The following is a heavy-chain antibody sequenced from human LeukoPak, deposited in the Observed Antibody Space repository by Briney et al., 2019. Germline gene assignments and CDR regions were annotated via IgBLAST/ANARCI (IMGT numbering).Heavy chain of an antibody. CDR1: GFTFSSYA. V-gene: IGHV3-23*01. CDR3: AKVGLYCSGGSCYPSYFDY. J-gene: IGHJ4*02. Sequence: GGSLRLSCAASGFTFSSYAMSWVRQAPGKGLEWVSAISGSGGSTYYADSVKGRFTISRDNSKNTLYLQMNRLRAEDTAVYYCAKVGLYCSGGSCYPSYFDYWGQGTLVTVSS. D-gene: IGHD2-15*01. CDR2: ISGSGGST.